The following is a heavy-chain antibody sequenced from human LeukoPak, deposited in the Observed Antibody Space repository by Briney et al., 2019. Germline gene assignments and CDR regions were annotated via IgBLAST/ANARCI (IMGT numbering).Heavy chain of an antibody. D-gene: IGHD3-22*01. V-gene: IGHV3-21*01. CDR3: ARPSYYHSSGYPPGAFDI. J-gene: IGHJ3*02. Sequence: SVKGRFTISRDNAKNSLYLQMNSLRAEDTAVYYCARPSYYHSSGYPPGAFDIWGQGTMVTVSS.